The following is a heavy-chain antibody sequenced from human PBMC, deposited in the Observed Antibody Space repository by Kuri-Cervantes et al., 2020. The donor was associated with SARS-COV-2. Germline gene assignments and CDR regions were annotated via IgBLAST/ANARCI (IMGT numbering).Heavy chain of an antibody. V-gene: IGHV1-69*04. J-gene: IGHJ3*02. D-gene: IGHD3-3*01. CDR2: IIPILGTA. CDR1: GGTFSSYA. Sequence: SVKVSCKASGGTFSSYAISWVRQAPGQGLEWMGRIIPILGTANYAQKFQGRVTITAGKSTSTAYMELSSLRSEDTAVHYCARDAGIFGVVTRNDAFDIWGQGTMVTVSS. CDR3: ARDAGIFGVVTRNDAFDI.